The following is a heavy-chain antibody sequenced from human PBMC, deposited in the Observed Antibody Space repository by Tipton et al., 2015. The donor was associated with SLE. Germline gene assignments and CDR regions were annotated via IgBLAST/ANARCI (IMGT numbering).Heavy chain of an antibody. CDR1: GGSFSGYY. V-gene: IGHV4-59*10. J-gene: IGHJ4*02. CDR3: ARDRDNWNYEVDY. CDR2: IYTSGST. D-gene: IGHD1-7*01. Sequence: TLSLTCAVYGGSFSGYYWSWIRQPPGKGLEWIGRIYTSGSTNYNPSLKSRVTISVDTSKNQFSLKLSSVTAADTAVYYCARDRDNWNYEVDYWGQGTLVTVSS.